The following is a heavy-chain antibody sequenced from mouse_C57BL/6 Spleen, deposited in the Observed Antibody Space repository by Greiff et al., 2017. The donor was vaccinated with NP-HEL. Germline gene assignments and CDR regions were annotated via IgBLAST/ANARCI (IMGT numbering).Heavy chain of an antibody. V-gene: IGHV1-26*01. J-gene: IGHJ3*01. D-gene: IGHD1-1*01. CDR2: INPNNGGT. CDR1: GYTFTDYY. CDR3: ARYYGSSYDWFAY. Sequence: EVQLQQSGPELEKPGASVKISCKASGYTFTDYYMNWVKQSHGKSLEWIGDINPNNGGTSYNQKFKGKATLTVDKSSSTAYMELRSLTSEDSAVYYCARYYGSSYDWFAYWGQGTLVTVSA.